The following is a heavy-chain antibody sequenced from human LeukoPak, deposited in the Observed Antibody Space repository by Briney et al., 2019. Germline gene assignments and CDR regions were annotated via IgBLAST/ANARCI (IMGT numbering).Heavy chain of an antibody. CDR1: GFTFSSYS. Sequence: PGGSLRLSCAASGFTFSSYSMNWVRQDPGKGLEWVSSISSSSSYIYYADSLRGRFTISRDNSKNTLYLQMNSLRAEDTAVYYCATSIVGLTYDEHFQHWGQGTLVTLSS. V-gene: IGHV3-21*04. D-gene: IGHD1-26*01. CDR3: ATSIVGLTYDEHFQH. CDR2: ISSSSSYI. J-gene: IGHJ1*01.